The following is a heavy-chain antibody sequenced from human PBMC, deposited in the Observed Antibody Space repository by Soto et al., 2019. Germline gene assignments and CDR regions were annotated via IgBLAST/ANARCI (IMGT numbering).Heavy chain of an antibody. Sequence: EVQLLESGGGLVQPGGSLRLSCAASGFTFSSYAMSWVRQAPGKGLEWVSAISGSGGSTYYADSVKGRFTISRDNSNNTLYLQMNSLRAEDTAVYYCAKRGTPYYDFWSGYTPFDYWGQGTLVTVSS. D-gene: IGHD3-3*01. CDR3: AKRGTPYYDFWSGYTPFDY. V-gene: IGHV3-23*01. CDR1: GFTFSSYA. CDR2: ISGSGGST. J-gene: IGHJ4*02.